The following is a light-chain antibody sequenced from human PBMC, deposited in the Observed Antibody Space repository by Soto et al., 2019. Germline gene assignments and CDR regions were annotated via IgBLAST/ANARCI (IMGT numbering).Light chain of an antibody. J-gene: IGKJ5*01. V-gene: IGKV1-39*01. CDR1: QSISNF. Sequence: DIQMTQSPSSLSASVGDRVTIRFRASQSISNFLNWYQHKPGKAPKLLIYDASRLQSGVPSRFSGHSSGTDFTLTISSLQPEDSATYYCQQTYNIPVTFGQGTRLEIK. CDR2: DAS. CDR3: QQTYNIPVT.